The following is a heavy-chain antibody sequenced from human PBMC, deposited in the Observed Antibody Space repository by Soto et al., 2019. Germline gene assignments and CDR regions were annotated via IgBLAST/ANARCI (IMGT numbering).Heavy chain of an antibody. CDR2: INAGNGNT. J-gene: IGHJ5*02. CDR1: GYTFTSYA. Sequence: ASVKVSCKASGYTFTSYAMHWVRQAPGQRLEWMGWINAGNGNTKYSQKFQGRVTITRDTSASTAYMELSSLRSEDTAVYYCAREIDSSGWYFRAGNWFDPWGQGTLVTVSS. V-gene: IGHV1-3*01. CDR3: AREIDSSGWYFRAGNWFDP. D-gene: IGHD6-19*01.